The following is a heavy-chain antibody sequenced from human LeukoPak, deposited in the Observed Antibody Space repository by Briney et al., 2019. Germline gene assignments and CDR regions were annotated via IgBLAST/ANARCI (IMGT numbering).Heavy chain of an antibody. Sequence: PSETLSLTCTVSGGSFSSGSYYWSWLRQPPGTGLEWIGYIYYSGSTNYNPSLKSRVTISVDTSKNQFSLKLSSVTAADTAVYYCARDARMGRSFDYWGQGTLVTVSS. CDR3: ARDARMGRSFDY. CDR1: GGSFSSGSYY. J-gene: IGHJ4*02. V-gene: IGHV4-61*01. D-gene: IGHD3-16*01. CDR2: IYYSGST.